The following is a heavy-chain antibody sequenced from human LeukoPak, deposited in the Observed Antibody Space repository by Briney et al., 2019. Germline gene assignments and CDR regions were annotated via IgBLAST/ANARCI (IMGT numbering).Heavy chain of an antibody. Sequence: PSETLSLTCTVSGGSISSYYWSWIRQPPGKGLEWVGYIYYSGSTNYNPSLKSRVTISVDTSKNQFSLELSSVTAADTAVYYCARSRYSGSLYYFDYWGQGTLVTVSS. CDR1: GGSISSYY. D-gene: IGHD1-26*01. CDR3: ARSRYSGSLYYFDY. CDR2: IYYSGST. J-gene: IGHJ4*02. V-gene: IGHV4-59*01.